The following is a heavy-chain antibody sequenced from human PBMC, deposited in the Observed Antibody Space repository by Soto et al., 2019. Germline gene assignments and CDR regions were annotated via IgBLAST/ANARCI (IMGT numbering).Heavy chain of an antibody. J-gene: IGHJ4*02. CDR3: ARAGSGWYGRNAAFDY. Sequence: PSETLSLTCTVSGGSISSYYWSWIRQPPGKGLEWIGYIYYSGSTNYNPSLKSRVTISVDTSKNQFSLKLSSVTAADTAVYYCARAGSGWYGRNAAFDYWGQGTLVTVSS. V-gene: IGHV4-59*01. CDR2: IYYSGST. CDR1: GGSISSYY. D-gene: IGHD6-19*01.